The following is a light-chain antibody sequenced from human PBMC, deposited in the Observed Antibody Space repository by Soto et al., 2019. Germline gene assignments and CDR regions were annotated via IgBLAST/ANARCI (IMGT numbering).Light chain of an antibody. Sequence: EIVMTQSPATLSVSPGERATLSCRASQSTNNYLAWDQQKPGQAPRLRIDGPSTRSTGIPARFSGSGSGTEFTITISSLQSEDFGVYYCQQYNNWPLTFGGGTKVDIK. CDR1: QSTNNY. V-gene: IGKV3-15*01. CDR2: GPS. J-gene: IGKJ4*01. CDR3: QQYNNWPLT.